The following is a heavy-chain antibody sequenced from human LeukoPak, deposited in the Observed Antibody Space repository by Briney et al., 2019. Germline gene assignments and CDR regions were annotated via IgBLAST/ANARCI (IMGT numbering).Heavy chain of an antibody. CDR3: VRDFQSAFDI. CDR2: IKQDASDK. CDR1: GFTFSDRW. Sequence: GGSLRLSCAASGFTFSDRWMSWVRQAPRKGLEWVANIKQDASDKYYVGSVKGRFTISRDNAKNSLYLQMNSLRPEDTAVYYCVRDFQSAFDIWGQGTMVTVSS. J-gene: IGHJ3*02. V-gene: IGHV3-7*04.